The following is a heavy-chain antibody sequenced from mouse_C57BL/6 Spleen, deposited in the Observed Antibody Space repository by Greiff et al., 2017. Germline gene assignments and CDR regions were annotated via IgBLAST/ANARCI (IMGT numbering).Heavy chain of an antibody. CDR2: IDPANGNT. V-gene: IGHV14-3*01. D-gene: IGHD2-3*01. CDR3: ARRGGYYDY. CDR1: GFTIKNTY. J-gene: IGHJ2*01. Sequence: VQLQQSVAELVRPGASVKLSCTASGFTIKNTYMHWVKQRPEQGLEWIGRIDPANGNTKYAAKFQGKATITADTSSSTDYLQLRSLTSEDTAIYYCARRGGYYDYWGQGTTLTVSS.